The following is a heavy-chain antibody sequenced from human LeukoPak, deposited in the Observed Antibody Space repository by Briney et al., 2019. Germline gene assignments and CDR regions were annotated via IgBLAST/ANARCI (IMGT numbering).Heavy chain of an antibody. CDR1: GFTFSSYA. CDR2: ISYDGSNK. CDR3: AKLRSADWGPIDC. V-gene: IGHV3-30-3*02. Sequence: GGSLRLSCAASGFTFSSYAMHWVRQAPGKGLEWVAVISYDGSNKYYADSVKGRFTISRDNSKSTLFLQMNSLRAEDTAVYYCAKLRSADWGPIDCGGQGTLVTVSS. J-gene: IGHJ4*02. D-gene: IGHD7-27*01.